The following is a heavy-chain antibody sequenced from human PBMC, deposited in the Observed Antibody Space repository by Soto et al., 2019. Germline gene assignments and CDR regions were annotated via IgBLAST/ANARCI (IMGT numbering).Heavy chain of an antibody. V-gene: IGHV3-48*03. CDR3: ARGGIH. J-gene: IGHJ4*02. D-gene: IGHD3-16*01. CDR1: GYTFNSHE. Sequence: EVLLVESGGGSRQPGGSLRLSCVASGYTFNSHEMNWVRQAPGKGLEWISSISGSGTTIYAESVKGRFTISRDNAHKSLFLEMKDLRVEDTAVYYCARGGIHWGQGTLVTVSS. CDR2: ISGSGTTI.